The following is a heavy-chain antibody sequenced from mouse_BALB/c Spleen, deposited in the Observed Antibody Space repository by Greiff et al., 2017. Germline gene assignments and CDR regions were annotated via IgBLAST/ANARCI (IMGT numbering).Heavy chain of an antibody. Sequence: VQLQQPGAELVRPGASVKLSCKASGYTFTSYWINWVKQRPGQGLEWIGNIYPSDSYTNYNQKFKDKATLTVDKSSSTAYMQLSSPTSEDSAVYYCTRRADDGYSLYAMDYWGQGTSVTVSS. CDR2: IYPSDSYT. V-gene: IGHV1-69*02. CDR3: TRRADDGYSLYAMDY. J-gene: IGHJ4*01. D-gene: IGHD2-3*01. CDR1: GYTFTSYW.